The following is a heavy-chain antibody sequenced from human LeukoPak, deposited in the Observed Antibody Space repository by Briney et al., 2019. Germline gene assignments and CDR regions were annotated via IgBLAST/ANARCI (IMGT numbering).Heavy chain of an antibody. CDR1: GGTFSSYA. CDR2: IIPIFGTA. Sequence: GASVRVSCKASGGTFSSYAISWVRQAPGQGLEWMGGIIPIFGTANYAQKFQGRVTITADESTSTAYMELSSLRSEDTAVYYCARLLNLAVAGWGQGTLVTVSS. J-gene: IGHJ4*02. CDR3: ARLLNLAVAG. V-gene: IGHV1-69*01. D-gene: IGHD6-19*01.